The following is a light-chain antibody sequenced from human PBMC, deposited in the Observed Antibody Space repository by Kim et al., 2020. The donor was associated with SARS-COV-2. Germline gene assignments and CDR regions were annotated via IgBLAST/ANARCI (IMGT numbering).Light chain of an antibody. J-gene: IGKJ4*01. CDR3: LQYNVYPIT. V-gene: IGKV1-16*01. CDR1: QGITSY. CDR2: STS. Sequence: DIQMTQSPSSLSASVGDRVTLTCRASQGITSYLAWVQQKSGKAPKSLVYSTSNLQSGVPSRFSGSGSGTDFTLTISSLQPEDFATYYCLQYNVYPITFGGGTKVDIK.